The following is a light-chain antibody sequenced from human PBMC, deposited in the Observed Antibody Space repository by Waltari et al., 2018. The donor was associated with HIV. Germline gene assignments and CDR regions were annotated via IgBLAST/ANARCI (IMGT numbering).Light chain of an antibody. CDR2: EAA. CDR1: QTISAK. J-gene: IGKJ2*01. Sequence: EIVMTQSPPTLSVSPGQRVTLSCRASQTISAKVAWYQQRPGQAPRLLIYEAATRPTGIPARFSGSGSETEFTLTISSLQSEDFATYFCQQYDSGPRGITFGQGTMLEIK. V-gene: IGKV3-15*01. CDR3: QQYDSGPRGIT.